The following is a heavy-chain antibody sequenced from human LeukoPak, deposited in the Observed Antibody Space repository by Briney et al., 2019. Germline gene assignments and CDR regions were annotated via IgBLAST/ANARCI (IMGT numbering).Heavy chain of an antibody. CDR3: ARAPIAARPSDAFDI. Sequence: PSETLSLTCTVSGGSISSYYWSWIRQPPGKGLEWIGYIYYSGSTNYNPSLKSRVTISVDTSKNQFSLKLSSVTAADTAVYYCARAPIAARPSDAFDIWGQGTMVTVSS. CDR2: IYYSGST. D-gene: IGHD6-6*01. V-gene: IGHV4-59*01. J-gene: IGHJ3*02. CDR1: GGSISSYY.